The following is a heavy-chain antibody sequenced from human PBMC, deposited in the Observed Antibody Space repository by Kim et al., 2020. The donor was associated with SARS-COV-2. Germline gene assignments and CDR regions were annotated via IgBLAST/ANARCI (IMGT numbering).Heavy chain of an antibody. D-gene: IGHD3-16*01. CDR3: AKVNSVFMIYPTRGAFDI. J-gene: IGHJ3*02. V-gene: IGHV3-30*18. CDR2: ISYEGSKE. CDR1: GFSFNHYA. Sequence: GGSLRLSCAASGFSFNHYAMHWVRQAPGKGLQWVAGISYEGSKEYYADPVQGRFTVSRDSSKNMLYLQMNSLRPEDTAMYFCAKVNSVFMIYPTRGAFDIWGLGTRVTVSS.